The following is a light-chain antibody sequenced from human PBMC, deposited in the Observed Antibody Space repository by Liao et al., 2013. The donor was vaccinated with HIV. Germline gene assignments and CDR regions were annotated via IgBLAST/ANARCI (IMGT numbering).Light chain of an antibody. Sequence: SYELTQPPSVSVAPGKTARITCGGNXIGSKTVHWYQQKPGQAPVLVIYYDSDRPSGIPERFSGSNSGNTATLTISGTQAMDEADYYCQAWDSSTEVFGTGTKVTVL. J-gene: IGLJ1*01. CDR2: YDS. CDR1: XIGSKT. V-gene: IGLV3-21*01. CDR3: QAWDSSTEV.